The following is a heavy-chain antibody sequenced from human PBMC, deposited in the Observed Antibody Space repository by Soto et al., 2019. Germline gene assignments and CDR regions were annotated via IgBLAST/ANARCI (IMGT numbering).Heavy chain of an antibody. V-gene: IGHV3-30*18. CDR3: AKRFGDYVRSFDY. Sequence: QVQLVESGGGVVQPGRSLRLSCAASGFTFSSYGMHWVRQAPGKGLEWVAVISYDGSNKYYADSVKGRFTISRDNSKNTLYLQMNSLRAEDTAGYYCAKRFGDYVRSFDYWGQGTLVTVSS. CDR2: ISYDGSNK. J-gene: IGHJ4*02. CDR1: GFTFSSYG. D-gene: IGHD4-17*01.